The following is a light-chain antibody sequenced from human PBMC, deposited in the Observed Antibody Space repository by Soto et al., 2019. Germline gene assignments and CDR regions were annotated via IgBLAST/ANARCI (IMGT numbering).Light chain of an antibody. CDR1: QSVSSY. J-gene: IGKJ4*01. V-gene: IGKV3-11*01. CDR3: QPYNNWPLT. Sequence: EIVLTQSPATLSLSPGERATLSCRASQSVSSYLAWYQQKPGQAPRLLIYDASNRATGIPARFSGSGSGTDFTLTISSLAPEDFAVYYCQPYNNWPLTFGGGT. CDR2: DAS.